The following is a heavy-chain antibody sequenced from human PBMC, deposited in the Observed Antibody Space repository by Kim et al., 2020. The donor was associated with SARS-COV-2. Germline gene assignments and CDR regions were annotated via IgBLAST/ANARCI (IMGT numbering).Heavy chain of an antibody. CDR1: GGSISSSSYY. CDR3: ASECITGTTWGWEVGWFDP. CDR2: IYYSGST. V-gene: IGHV4-39*07. D-gene: IGHD1-20*01. J-gene: IGHJ5*02. Sequence: SETLSLTCTVSGGSISSSSYYWGWIRQPPGKGLEWIGSIYYSGSTYYNPSLKSRVTISVDTSKNQFSLKLSSVTAADTAVYYCASECITGTTWGWEVGWFDPWGQGTLVTVSS.